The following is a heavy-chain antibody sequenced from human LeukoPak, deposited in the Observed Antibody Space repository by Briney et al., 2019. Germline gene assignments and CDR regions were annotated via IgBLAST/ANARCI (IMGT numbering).Heavy chain of an antibody. Sequence: SETLSLTCTVSGGSISSYYWSWIRQPPGKGLEWIGEINHSGSTNYNPSLKSRVTISVDTSKNQFSLKLSSVTAADTAVYYCAREGVAEDGFDPWGQGTLVTVSS. D-gene: IGHD2-15*01. CDR3: AREGVAEDGFDP. CDR1: GGSISSYY. V-gene: IGHV4-34*01. CDR2: INHSGST. J-gene: IGHJ5*02.